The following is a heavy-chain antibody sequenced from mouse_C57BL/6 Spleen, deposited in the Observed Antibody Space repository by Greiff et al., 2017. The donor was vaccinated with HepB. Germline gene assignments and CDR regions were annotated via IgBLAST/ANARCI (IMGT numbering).Heavy chain of an antibody. J-gene: IGHJ2*01. Sequence: VQLQQSGPVLVKPGASVKMSCKASGYTFTDYYMNWVKQSHGKSLEWIGVINPYNGGTSYNQKFKGKATLTVDKSSSTAYMELNSLTSEDSAVYYCARDYYGNYEYFDYWGQGTTLTVSS. CDR1: GYTFTDYY. D-gene: IGHD2-1*01. CDR2: INPYNGGT. CDR3: ARDYYGNYEYFDY. V-gene: IGHV1-19*01.